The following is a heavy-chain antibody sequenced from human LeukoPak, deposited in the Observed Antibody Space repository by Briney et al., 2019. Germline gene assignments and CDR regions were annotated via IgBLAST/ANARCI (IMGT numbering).Heavy chain of an antibody. Sequence: ASVKVSCKASGYTFTSYCISWVRQAPGQGLEWMGWISAYNGNTNYAQKIQGRVTMTTDTSTSTAYMELRSLRSDDTAVYYCASPQSRNPKTNYYYGMDVWGQGTTVTVSS. CDR1: GYTFTSYC. V-gene: IGHV1-18*04. CDR3: ASPQSRNPKTNYYYGMDV. J-gene: IGHJ6*02. CDR2: ISAYNGNT. D-gene: IGHD1-14*01.